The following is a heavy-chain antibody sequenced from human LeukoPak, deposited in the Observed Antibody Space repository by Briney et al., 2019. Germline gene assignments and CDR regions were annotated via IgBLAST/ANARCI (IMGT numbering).Heavy chain of an antibody. CDR3: ARAGSSTSSGGFDP. CDR1: GFTFDDYG. V-gene: IGHV3-20*04. D-gene: IGHD2-2*01. CDR2: INWNGGST. Sequence: SGGSLRLSCAASGFTFDDYGMSWVRQAPGKGLEWVSGINWNGGSTGYADSVKGRFTISRDNAKNSLYLQMNSLRAEDTASYYCARAGSSTSSGGFDPWGQGTLVTVSS. J-gene: IGHJ5*02.